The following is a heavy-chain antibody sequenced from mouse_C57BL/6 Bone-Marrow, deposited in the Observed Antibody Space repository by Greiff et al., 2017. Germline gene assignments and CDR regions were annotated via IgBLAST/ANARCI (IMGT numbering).Heavy chain of an antibody. V-gene: IGHV5-12*01. CDR3: ASNSYAMDY. J-gene: IGHJ4*01. CDR1: GFTFSDYY. Sequence: EVKLMESGGGLVQPGGSLKLSCAASGFTFSDYYMYWVRQTPEKRLEWVAYISNGGGSTYYPDTVKGRFTISRDNAKNNLYLQMRRLKSEDTAMYYCASNSYAMDYWGQGTSVTVSS. D-gene: IGHD1-3*01. CDR2: ISNGGGST.